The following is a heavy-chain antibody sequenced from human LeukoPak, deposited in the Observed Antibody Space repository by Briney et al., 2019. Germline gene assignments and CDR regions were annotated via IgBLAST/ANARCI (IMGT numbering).Heavy chain of an antibody. Sequence: ASVKVSCKASGYTFTSYGISWVRQAPGQGLEWMGWISAYNGNTNYAQKLQGRVTMTTDTSTSTAYMELRSLRSEDTAVYYCARDYGDYAPYDAFDIWGQGTMVTVSS. D-gene: IGHD4-17*01. CDR3: ARDYGDYAPYDAFDI. CDR1: GYTFTSYG. CDR2: ISAYNGNT. J-gene: IGHJ3*02. V-gene: IGHV1-18*01.